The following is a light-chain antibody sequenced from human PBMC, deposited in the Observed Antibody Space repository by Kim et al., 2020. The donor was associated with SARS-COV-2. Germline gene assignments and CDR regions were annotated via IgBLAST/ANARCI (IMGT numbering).Light chain of an antibody. Sequence: SRVQRATLSVSASQSVSSNYLALYQQKPGQAPRLHIYGASSSATGIPDRFSGSGSGTDFTLTITRLEPEDFAVYYCQQYSSSPATFGQGTKVEVK. CDR2: GAS. V-gene: IGKV3-20*01. J-gene: IGKJ1*01. CDR1: QSVSSNY. CDR3: QQYSSSPAT.